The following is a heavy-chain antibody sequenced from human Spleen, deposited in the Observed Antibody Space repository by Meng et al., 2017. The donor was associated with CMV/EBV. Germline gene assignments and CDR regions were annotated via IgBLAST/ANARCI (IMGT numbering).Heavy chain of an antibody. V-gene: IGHV3-30-3*01. Sequence: GESLKISCAASGFSLNAYSLHWVRQAPGKGLDWVAVISYDGSNKYYADSVKGRFTISRDNSKNTLYLQMNSLRAEDTAVYYCARDRLAATNWFDPWGQGTLVTVSS. CDR1: GFSLNAYS. CDR3: ARDRLAATNWFDP. CDR2: ISYDGSNK. D-gene: IGHD2-15*01. J-gene: IGHJ5*02.